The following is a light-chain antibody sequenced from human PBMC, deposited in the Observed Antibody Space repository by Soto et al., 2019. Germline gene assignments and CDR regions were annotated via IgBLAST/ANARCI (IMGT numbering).Light chain of an antibody. CDR3: QQSYSTPRT. J-gene: IGKJ1*01. V-gene: IGKV1-39*01. CDR2: AAS. Sequence: DIQMTQSHSYLSAYVGYRVTITGRASQTISSYLNWYQQKPGKAPKLLIYAASSLQSGVPSRFSGSGSGTDFTLTISSLQPEDFATYYCQQSYSTPRTFAHGAKVDI. CDR1: QTISSY.